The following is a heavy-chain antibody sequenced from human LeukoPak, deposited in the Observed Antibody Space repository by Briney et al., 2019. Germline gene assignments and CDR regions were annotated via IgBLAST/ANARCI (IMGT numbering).Heavy chain of an antibody. Sequence: SETLSLTCTVSRGSISSGDYYWSWIRQPPGKGLEWIEYIYYSGSTYYNPSLKSRVTISVDRSKNQFSLKLSSVTAADTAVYSCAREGSYYYDSSGPGVAYWYFDLWGRGTLVTVSS. J-gene: IGHJ2*01. V-gene: IGHV4-30-4*01. CDR2: IYYSGST. D-gene: IGHD3-22*01. CDR3: AREGSYYYDSSGPGVAYWYFDL. CDR1: RGSISSGDYY.